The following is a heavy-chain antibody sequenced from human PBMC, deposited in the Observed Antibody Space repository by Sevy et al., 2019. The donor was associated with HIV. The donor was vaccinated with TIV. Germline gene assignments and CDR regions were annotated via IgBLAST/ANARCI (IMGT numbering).Heavy chain of an antibody. D-gene: IGHD3-10*01. Sequence: GGSLRLSCAASGFTFSSYWMSWVRQAPGKGLEWVANIKQDGSEKYYVDSVKGRFTISRDNAKNSLYLQMNSLRAEDTAVYYCAREHNYYGAGSPRYYMDVWGKGTTVTVSS. CDR2: IKQDGSEK. CDR1: GFTFSSYW. J-gene: IGHJ6*03. V-gene: IGHV3-7*01. CDR3: AREHNYYGAGSPRYYMDV.